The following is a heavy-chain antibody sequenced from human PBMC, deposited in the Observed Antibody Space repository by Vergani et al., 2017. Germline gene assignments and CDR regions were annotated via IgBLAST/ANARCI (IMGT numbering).Heavy chain of an antibody. CDR1: GYTFTGYY. CDR3: ARDTDYYGSGSYYNVHYYYGMDV. Sequence: QVQLVQSGAEVKKPGASVKVSCKASGYTFTGYYIHWLRQAPGQGLEWMVWINPNSGGTNYAQKFQGRVTMTRDTYISTAYMALSRLRSDDTAVYYCARDTDYYGSGSYYNVHYYYGMDVWGQGTTVTVSS. V-gene: IGHV1-2*02. D-gene: IGHD3-10*01. J-gene: IGHJ6*02. CDR2: INPNSGGT.